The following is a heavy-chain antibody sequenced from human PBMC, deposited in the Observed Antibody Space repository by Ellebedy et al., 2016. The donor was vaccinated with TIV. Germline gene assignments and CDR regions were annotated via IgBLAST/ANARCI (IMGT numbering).Heavy chain of an antibody. D-gene: IGHD6-13*01. CDR3: ARDPPGIAASGPYK. CDR2: IYSVGST. Sequence: PGGSLRLSCAASGFTVSNNYMSWVRQAPGKGLEWVSVIYSVGSTYYIDSVKGRFTISRDNSKNTLYLQMNSLRVEDTAVYYCARDPPGIAASGPYKWGQGTLVTVSA. CDR1: GFTVSNNY. V-gene: IGHV3-53*01. J-gene: IGHJ4*02.